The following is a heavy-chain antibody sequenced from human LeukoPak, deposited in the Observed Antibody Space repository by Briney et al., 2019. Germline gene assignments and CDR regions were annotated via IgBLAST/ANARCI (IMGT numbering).Heavy chain of an antibody. D-gene: IGHD2-15*01. V-gene: IGHV6-1*01. CDR2: TYYRSKWYN. CDR1: GDSVSSNSAA. J-gene: IGHJ4*02. CDR3: APSGPLVIVVVVAGTLMWGGYYSDY. Sequence: SQTLSLTCVISGDSVSSNSAAWNWIRQSPSRGLEWLGRTYYRSKWYNDYAVSVKITINPDTSKNQFSLQLNSVTPEDTPVYYCAPSGPLVIVVVVAGTLMWGGYYSDYWGQGTLVTVSS.